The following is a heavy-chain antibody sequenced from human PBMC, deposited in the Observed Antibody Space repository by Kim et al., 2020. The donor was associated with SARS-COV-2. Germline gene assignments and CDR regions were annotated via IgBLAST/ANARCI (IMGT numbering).Heavy chain of an antibody. Sequence: GGSLRLSCAASGFTFSSYGMHWVRQAPGKGLEWVAVISYDGSNKYYADSVKGRFTISRDNSKNTLYLQMNSLRAEDTAVYYCAKALYGSGSYYWYYGMDVWGQGTTVTVSS. D-gene: IGHD3-10*01. CDR2: ISYDGSNK. CDR3: AKALYGSGSYYWYYGMDV. CDR1: GFTFSSYG. J-gene: IGHJ6*02. V-gene: IGHV3-30*18.